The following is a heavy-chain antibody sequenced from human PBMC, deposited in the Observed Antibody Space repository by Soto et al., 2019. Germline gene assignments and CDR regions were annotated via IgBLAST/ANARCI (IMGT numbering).Heavy chain of an antibody. J-gene: IGHJ3*02. V-gene: IGHV1-2*04. Sequence: QVQLVQSGAEVKKPGASVKVSCKASGYTFTGYYMHWVRQAPGQGLEWMGWINPNSGGTNYAQKFQGWVTMTRDTSISTAYMELSRLRSDDTAVYYCARDWVVGRAGDAFDIWGQGTMFTVSS. D-gene: IGHD1-26*01. CDR2: INPNSGGT. CDR1: GYTFTGYY. CDR3: ARDWVVGRAGDAFDI.